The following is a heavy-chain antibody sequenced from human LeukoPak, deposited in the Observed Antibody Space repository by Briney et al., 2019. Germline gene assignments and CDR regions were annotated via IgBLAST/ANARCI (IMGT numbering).Heavy chain of an antibody. V-gene: IGHV3-23*01. CDR2: VSDSGRNT. D-gene: IGHD3-22*01. CDR3: AREYHDSSGYLDY. Sequence: GGSLRLSCAASGFTFRRYGMTWVRQAPGKGLDWVSSVSDSGRNTYYADSVKGRFTISRDNSRSTLYLQMNSLRAEDTAVYYCAREYHDSSGYLDYWGQGTLVTVSS. J-gene: IGHJ4*02. CDR1: GFTFRRYG.